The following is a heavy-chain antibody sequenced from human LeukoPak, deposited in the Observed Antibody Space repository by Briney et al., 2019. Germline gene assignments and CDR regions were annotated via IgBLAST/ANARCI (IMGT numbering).Heavy chain of an antibody. CDR2: ISGVGGTR. J-gene: IGHJ1*01. CDR1: GVTFSSYGFTFSSYG. V-gene: IGHV3-23*01. Sequence: PGGSRRLSCAASGVTFSSYGFTFSSYGMSWVRQAPGKGLEWVSGISGVGGTRYYADSVKGRFTISRDNSKNTLYLQMNSLRAEDTAVYYCARGGLDESFQYWGQGTLVTVST. CDR3: ARGGLDESFQY. D-gene: IGHD6-25*01.